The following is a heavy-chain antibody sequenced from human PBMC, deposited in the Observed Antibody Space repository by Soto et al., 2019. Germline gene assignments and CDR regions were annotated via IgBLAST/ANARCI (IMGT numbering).Heavy chain of an antibody. Sequence: PSETLSLTCTVSGGSISSSSYYWGWIRQPPGKGLEWIGSIYYSGSTYYNPSLKSRVTISVDTSKNQFSLKLSSVTAADTAVYYCARRRGDFGIIYYYYGMAVRGQGTTVTVSS. V-gene: IGHV4-39*01. J-gene: IGHJ6*02. D-gene: IGHD4-17*01. CDR1: GGSISSSSYY. CDR2: IYYSGST. CDR3: ARRRGDFGIIYYYYGMAV.